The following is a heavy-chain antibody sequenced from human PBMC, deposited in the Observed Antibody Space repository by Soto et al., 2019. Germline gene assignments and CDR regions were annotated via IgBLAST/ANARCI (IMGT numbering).Heavy chain of an antibody. V-gene: IGHV1-18*01. D-gene: IGHD5-12*01. Sequence: QVQLVQSGAEVKKPGASVKVSCKASGYTFTNYGISWVRQAPGQGLEWMGWISAYNGNTNYSQRLQDRVTMTTDTSTNTAYMELRSLTSNDTAMYYCARDGYPAYNWLDTWGQGTLVTVSS. J-gene: IGHJ5*02. CDR2: ISAYNGNT. CDR1: GYTFTNYG. CDR3: ARDGYPAYNWLDT.